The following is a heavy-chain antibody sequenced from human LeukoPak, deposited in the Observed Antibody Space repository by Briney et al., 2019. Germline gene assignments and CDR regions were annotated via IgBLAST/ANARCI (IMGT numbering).Heavy chain of an antibody. CDR2: ISSSSSTI. V-gene: IGHV3-48*04. J-gene: IGHJ4*02. CDR3: ARDSRYFDWLPFDY. Sequence: GGSLRLSCAASGFTFSSYSMNWVRQAPGKGLEWVSSISSSSSTIYYADSVKGRFTISRDNAKNSLYLQMNSLRAEDTAVYYCARDSRYFDWLPFDYWGQGTLVTVSS. CDR1: GFTFSSYS. D-gene: IGHD3-9*01.